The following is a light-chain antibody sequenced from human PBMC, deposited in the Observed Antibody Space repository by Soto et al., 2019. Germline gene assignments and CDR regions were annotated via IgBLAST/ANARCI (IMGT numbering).Light chain of an antibody. CDR2: GAS. Sequence: EIVLTQSPGTLSLSPGERATLSCRASQSVSSSYLAWYQQKPGQAPRLLIYGASSRTTDIPDRFSGRGSGRDLTLTISRLEPEVFAVYYCQRYGSSQSFGQGTKVEIK. CDR3: QRYGSSQS. V-gene: IGKV3-20*01. J-gene: IGKJ1*01. CDR1: QSVSSSY.